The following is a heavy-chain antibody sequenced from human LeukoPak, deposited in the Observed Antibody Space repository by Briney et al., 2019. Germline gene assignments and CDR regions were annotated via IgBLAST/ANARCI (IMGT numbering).Heavy chain of an antibody. V-gene: IGHV3-23*01. D-gene: IGHD2-21*01. J-gene: IGHJ6*02. CDR1: GFSFSSYS. CDR3: ARACGGDCYGMDV. CDR2: ISGSGGTA. Sequence: GGSLRLSCAASGFSFSSYSMNWVRQAPGKGLEWVSAISGSGGTAYYADSVKGRFTISRDNSKNTLYLQMNSLRAEDTAVYYCARACGGDCYGMDVWGQGTTVTVSS.